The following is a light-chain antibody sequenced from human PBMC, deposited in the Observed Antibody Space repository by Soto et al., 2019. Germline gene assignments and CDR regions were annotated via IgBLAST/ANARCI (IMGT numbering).Light chain of an antibody. V-gene: IGKV3-11*01. J-gene: IGKJ5*01. Sequence: EIVMTQSPATLSVSPGERATLSCRASQSIGSNLAWYQQKPGQAPRLLIYDAFNRATGIQARFSGSGSGTDFTLTIRSLEPEDFAVYYCHQRSSWPITFGQGTRLEIK. CDR1: QSIGSN. CDR3: HQRSSWPIT. CDR2: DAF.